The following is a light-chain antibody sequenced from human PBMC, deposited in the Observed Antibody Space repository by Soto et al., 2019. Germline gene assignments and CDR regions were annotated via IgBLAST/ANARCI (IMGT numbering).Light chain of an antibody. J-gene: IGKJ5*01. Sequence: EIVLPHSPATLSLSPGATATLSCRASQSVSGYIGWYQQKPGQAPRLLIYADSNRATGIPARFSGSGSGTDFTLTISSLEPEDFSVYYCQQRYNWPITFGQGTRLEI. CDR2: ADS. V-gene: IGKV3-11*01. CDR1: QSVSGY. CDR3: QQRYNWPIT.